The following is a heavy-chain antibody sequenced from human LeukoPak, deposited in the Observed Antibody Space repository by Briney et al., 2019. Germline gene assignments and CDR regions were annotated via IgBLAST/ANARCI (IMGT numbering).Heavy chain of an antibody. V-gene: IGHV3-23*01. J-gene: IGHJ6*03. CDR1: GFTFSSYA. CDR3: AKLGGHPLHNYYVGV. CDR2: TLDSGYST. D-gene: IGHD3-16*01. Sequence: QTGGSLTLSCAASGFTFSSYAMSWDRQAPGKGLEWVSGTLDSGYSTYYANSVKGRFTTTRDNSNNTLYLQMNSLRAEDTAVYYCAKLGGHPLHNYYVGVWGKGTTVAVSS.